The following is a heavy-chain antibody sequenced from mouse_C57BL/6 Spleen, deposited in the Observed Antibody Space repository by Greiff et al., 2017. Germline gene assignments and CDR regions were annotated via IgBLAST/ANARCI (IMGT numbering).Heavy chain of an antibody. CDR3: ARVTTVGAYAMDY. V-gene: IGHV1-76*01. CDR2: IYPGSGNT. D-gene: IGHD1-1*01. Sequence: VQLQQSGAELVRPGASVKLSCKASGYTFTDYYINWVKQRPGQGLEWIARIYPGSGNTYYNEKFKGKATLTAEKSSSTAYMQLSSLTSEDSAVYFCARVTTVGAYAMDYWGQGTSVTVSS. CDR1: GYTFTDYY. J-gene: IGHJ4*01.